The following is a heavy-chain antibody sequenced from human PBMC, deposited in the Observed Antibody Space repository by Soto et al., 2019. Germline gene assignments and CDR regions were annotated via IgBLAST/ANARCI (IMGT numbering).Heavy chain of an antibody. Sequence: QVQLQESGPGLVKPSETLSLICSDSGGSISSHNWGWIRLPPGKGLEWIGYIRDSGDTSYNPSLNRRVTMALDTSKKAFSLKLTSAPAAATAVYYCVRQGFGALHGLVDVWGQGTTVTVSS. V-gene: IGHV4-59*08. CDR3: VRQGFGALHGLVDV. J-gene: IGHJ6*02. D-gene: IGHD3-10*01. CDR2: IRDSGDT. CDR1: GGSISSHN.